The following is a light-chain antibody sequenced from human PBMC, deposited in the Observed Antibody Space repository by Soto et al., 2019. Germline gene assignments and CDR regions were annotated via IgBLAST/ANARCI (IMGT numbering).Light chain of an antibody. CDR2: LNSDGSH. J-gene: IGLJ3*02. V-gene: IGLV4-69*01. CDR1: SGHSNYA. CDR3: QTWDAGIGV. Sequence: QPVLTQSPSASASLGASVKLTCTLSSGHSNYAIAWHQQQPEKGPRYLMKLNSDGSHNKGDGIPDRFSGSSSGAERYLTISSLQSEDGADYYGQTWDAGIGVFGGGTKVTVL.